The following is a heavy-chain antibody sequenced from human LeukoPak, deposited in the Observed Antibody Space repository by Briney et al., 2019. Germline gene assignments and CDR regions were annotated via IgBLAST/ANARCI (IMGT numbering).Heavy chain of an antibody. V-gene: IGHV1-2*02. J-gene: IGHJ4*02. CDR3: ATLGYCSGGSCYLLDY. CDR2: INPNSGGT. Sequence: ASVKVSCKASGYTFTGYYMHWVRQAPGQGLEWMGWINPNSGGTNYAQKFQGRVTMTRDTSISTAYMELSRLRSDDTAVYYCATLGYCSGGSCYLLDYWGQGTLVTVSS. D-gene: IGHD2-15*01. CDR1: GYTFTGYY.